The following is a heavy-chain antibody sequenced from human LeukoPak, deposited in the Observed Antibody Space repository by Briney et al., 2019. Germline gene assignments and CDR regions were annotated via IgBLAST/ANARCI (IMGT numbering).Heavy chain of an antibody. CDR2: INPNRGGT. CDR3: ASPAAADTPPLGYYAMDV. Sequence: ASVKVSCTASGYTFTDYYLHWVRQAPGQGLEWMGWINPNRGGTNNAQKFQGRVTMTSDTSISIVYMELSRLRSDDTAVYYCASPAAADTPPLGYYAMDVWGQGTTVTVSS. V-gene: IGHV1-2*02. CDR1: GYTFTDYY. D-gene: IGHD6-13*01. J-gene: IGHJ6*02.